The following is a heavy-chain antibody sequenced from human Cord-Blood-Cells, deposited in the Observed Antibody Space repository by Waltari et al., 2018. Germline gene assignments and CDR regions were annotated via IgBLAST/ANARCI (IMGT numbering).Heavy chain of an antibody. CDR3: ARGRYRTTGTAPYYYYYGMDV. J-gene: IGHJ6*02. CDR2: INHSGST. V-gene: IGHV4-34*01. D-gene: IGHD1-1*01. CDR1: GGSFSGYY. Sequence: QVQLQQWGAGLLKPSETLSLTCAVYGGSFSGYYWSWIRQPPGKGLEWIGEINHSGSTNYNPSRKSRVTISVDTSKNQFSLKLSSVTAADTAVYYCARGRYRTTGTAPYYYYYGMDVWGQGTTVTVSS.